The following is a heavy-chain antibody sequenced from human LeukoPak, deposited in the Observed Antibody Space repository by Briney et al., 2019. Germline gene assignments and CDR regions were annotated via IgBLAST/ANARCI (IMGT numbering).Heavy chain of an antibody. CDR2: INSDGSST. J-gene: IGHJ1*01. D-gene: IGHD1-14*01. CDR3: CATKPDSDF. CDR1: GFTFSDYW. V-gene: IGHV3-74*01. Sequence: GGSLRLSCAASGFTFSDYWMHWVRQVPGKGLAWVSRINSDGSSTTYADSVRGRFTISRDYAKNTLYLQMNNLRADDTAVYYCCATKPDSDFWGQGTMVTVSS.